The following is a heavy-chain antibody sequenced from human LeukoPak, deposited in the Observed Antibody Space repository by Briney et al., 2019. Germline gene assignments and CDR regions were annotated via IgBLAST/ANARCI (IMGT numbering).Heavy chain of an antibody. CDR2: MRNKANGYTT. J-gene: IGHJ4*02. Sequence: PGGSLRLSCAVSGFTLSDYYMDWVRQAPGKGLEWVGRMRNKANGYTTEYAASVKGRFSISRDDSKNSLYLQMNSLKTEDTAVYYCVRGGDSRNRKRSLGFWGQGTLVTVSS. CDR1: GFTLSDYY. V-gene: IGHV3-72*01. D-gene: IGHD1-14*01. CDR3: VRGGDSRNRKRSLGF.